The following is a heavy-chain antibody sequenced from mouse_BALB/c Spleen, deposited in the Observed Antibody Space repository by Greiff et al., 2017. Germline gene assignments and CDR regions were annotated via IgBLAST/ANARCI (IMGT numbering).Heavy chain of an antibody. D-gene: IGHD1-1*01. J-gene: IGHJ2*01. CDR3: ARHYGSNYFDY. CDR1: GYTFTDYA. Sequence: VQLQQSGAELVRPGVSVKISCKGSGYTFTDYAMHWVKQSHAKSLEWIGVISTYYGDASYNQKFKGKATMTVDKSSSTAYMELARLTSEDSAIYYCARHYGSNYFDYWGQGTTLTVSS. V-gene: IGHV1S137*01. CDR2: ISTYYGDA.